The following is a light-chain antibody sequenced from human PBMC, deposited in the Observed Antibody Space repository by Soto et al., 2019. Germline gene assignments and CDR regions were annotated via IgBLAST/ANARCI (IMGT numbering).Light chain of an antibody. V-gene: IGKV3-15*01. CDR2: DAS. CDR3: QQYNNWPPRVT. Sequence: IVLTQSPATLSVSPGERATLSCRASQSVSSNLAWYQHTPGQAPRLLIYDASTRATGIPARFSGSGSGTDFTLTISSLQSEDFALYYCQQYNNWPPRVTFGGGTKVEIK. J-gene: IGKJ4*01. CDR1: QSVSSN.